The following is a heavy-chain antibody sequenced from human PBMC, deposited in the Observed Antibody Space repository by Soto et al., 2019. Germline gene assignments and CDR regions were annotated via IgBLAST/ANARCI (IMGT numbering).Heavy chain of an antibody. CDR1: GGSISSSSYY. J-gene: IGHJ4*02. CDR2: IYYSGGT. Sequence: QLQLQESGPGLVKPSETLSLTCTVSGGSISSSSYYWGWIRQPPGKGLEWIGSIYYSGGTYYNPSLKSRVTISVDTSKNQFSLKLSSVTAADTGVYYCATLTTVHYLDYWGQGNLVTVSS. V-gene: IGHV4-39*01. D-gene: IGHD4-17*01. CDR3: ATLTTVHYLDY.